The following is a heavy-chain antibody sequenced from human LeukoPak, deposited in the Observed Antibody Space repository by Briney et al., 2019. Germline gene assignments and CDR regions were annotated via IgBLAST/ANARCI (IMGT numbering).Heavy chain of an antibody. CDR1: GGSFSGYY. D-gene: IGHD6-25*01. CDR3: AGARQFDY. CDR2: INHSGST. J-gene: IGHJ4*02. V-gene: IGHV4-34*01. Sequence: SETLSLTCAVYGGSFSGYYWSWLRQPPGKGLEWLGEINHSGSTNYNPSLKSRVTISVDTSKNQFSLKLSSVTATDAAVYYCAGARQFDYSGQGTLVTVSS.